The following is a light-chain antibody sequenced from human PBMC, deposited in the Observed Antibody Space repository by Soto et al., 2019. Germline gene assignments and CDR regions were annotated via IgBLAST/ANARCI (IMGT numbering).Light chain of an antibody. Sequence: EILMTQSPATLSVSPGERATLSCRASQSVGINLAWYQHKPGQTPRLLIYDTSTRATGVPARFSGSRSGPEFTLTINSLQSEDFAIYYCQPYNNWPLTFGGGIKVDIK. CDR1: QSVGIN. CDR2: DTS. CDR3: QPYNNWPLT. V-gene: IGKV3-15*01. J-gene: IGKJ4*01.